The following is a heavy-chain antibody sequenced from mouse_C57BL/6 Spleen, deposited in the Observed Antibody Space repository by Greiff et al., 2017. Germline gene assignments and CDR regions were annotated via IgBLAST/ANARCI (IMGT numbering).Heavy chain of an antibody. CDR1: GYTFTSYW. D-gene: IGHD1-1*01. CDR3: ARTDYGSSFAY. Sequence: QVQLQQPGAELVMPGASVKLPCKASGYTFTSYWMHWVKPRPGQGLEWIGEIDPSDSYTNYNQKFTGKSTLTVDKSSSTAYMQLSSLTSEDSAVYYCARTDYGSSFAYWGQGTLVTVSA. V-gene: IGHV1-69*01. J-gene: IGHJ3*01. CDR2: IDPSDSYT.